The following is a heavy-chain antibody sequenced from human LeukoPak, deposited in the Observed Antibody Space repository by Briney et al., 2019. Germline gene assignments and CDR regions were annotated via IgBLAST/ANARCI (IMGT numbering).Heavy chain of an antibody. D-gene: IGHD6-13*01. V-gene: IGHV3-7*03. J-gene: IGHJ6*04. CDR1: GFTFSSYW. Sequence: GGSLRLSCAASGFTFSSYWMSWVRRAPGKGLEWVANIKQDGSEKYYVDSVKGRFTISRDNAKNSLYLQMNSLRAEDTAVYYCARDPYSSSWYYYYGMDVWGKGTTVTVSS. CDR3: ARDPYSSSWYYYYGMDV. CDR2: IKQDGSEK.